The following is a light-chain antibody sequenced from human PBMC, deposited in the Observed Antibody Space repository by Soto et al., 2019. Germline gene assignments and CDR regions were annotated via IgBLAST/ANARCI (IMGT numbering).Light chain of an antibody. J-gene: IGKJ2*01. CDR2: GAS. CDR1: QSVSSN. Sequence: EIVMTQSPATLSVSPGERATLSCRASQSVSSNLAWYQQRPGQAPSLLIYGASTRATGIPARFSGGGSGTEFTLTISSLQSEDFAVYYCQQYNYWPPYTFGQGTKLEIK. V-gene: IGKV3-15*01. CDR3: QQYNYWPPYT.